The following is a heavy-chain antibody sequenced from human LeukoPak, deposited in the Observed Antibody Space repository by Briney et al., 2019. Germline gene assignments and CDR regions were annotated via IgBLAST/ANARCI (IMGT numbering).Heavy chain of an antibody. Sequence: GGSLRLSCAASGFTFSSYAMSWVRQAPGKGLEWVSAISGSGGSTYYADSVNGRFTISRDNSKNTLYLQMNSLRAEDTAVYYCAKGGTYYYGSGSRESDWFDPWGQGTLVTVSS. D-gene: IGHD3-10*01. CDR3: AKGGTYYYGSGSRESDWFDP. J-gene: IGHJ5*02. CDR1: GFTFSSYA. V-gene: IGHV3-23*01. CDR2: ISGSGGST.